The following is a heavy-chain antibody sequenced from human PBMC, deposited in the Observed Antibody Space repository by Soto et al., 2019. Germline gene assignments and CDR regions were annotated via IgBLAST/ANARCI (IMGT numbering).Heavy chain of an antibody. J-gene: IGHJ6*02. CDR3: AKDLGYCSSTTCYRMDV. V-gene: IGHV3-30*18. Sequence: PGGSLRLSCAASGFTFSSYGMHWVRQAPGKGLEWVAVISYDGSNKYYADSVKGRFTISRDNSKNTLYLQLNSLRTEDTAVYYCAKDLGYCSSTTCYRMDVWGQGTTVTVSS. CDR2: ISYDGSNK. CDR1: GFTFSSYG. D-gene: IGHD2-2*01.